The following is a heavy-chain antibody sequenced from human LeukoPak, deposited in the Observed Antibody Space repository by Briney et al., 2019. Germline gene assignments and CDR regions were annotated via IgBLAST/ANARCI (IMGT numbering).Heavy chain of an antibody. Sequence: ASVKVSCKASGYTFTSYAMHWVRQAPGQRREWMGWINAGNGNTKYSQEFQGRVTITRDTSASTAYMELSSLRSEDMAVYYCARGDYDSSGPLDYWGQGTLVTVSS. CDR3: ARGDYDSSGPLDY. CDR2: INAGNGNT. D-gene: IGHD3-22*01. J-gene: IGHJ4*02. V-gene: IGHV1-3*03. CDR1: GYTFTSYA.